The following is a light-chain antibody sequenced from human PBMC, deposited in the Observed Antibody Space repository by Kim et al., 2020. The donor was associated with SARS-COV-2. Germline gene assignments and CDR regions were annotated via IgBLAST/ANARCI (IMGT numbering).Light chain of an antibody. CDR1: QDITNY. Sequence: DIQMTQSPSSLSASVGDRVTVTCQASQDITNYVNWYQQKPGQAPKLLIYDASSLETGAPSRFSGRGSGTDFTFTISSLHPEDLATYYCQQYNSLPLTFGGGTKVEIK. J-gene: IGKJ4*01. CDR3: QQYNSLPLT. V-gene: IGKV1-33*01. CDR2: DAS.